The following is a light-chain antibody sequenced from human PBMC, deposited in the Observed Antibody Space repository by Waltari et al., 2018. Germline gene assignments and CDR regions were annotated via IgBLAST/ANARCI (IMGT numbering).Light chain of an antibody. J-gene: IGKJ4*01. CDR2: WAS. Sequence: DIVMTQSPDSLAVSLGERATINCKSSQCVLYSSNNKNYLAWYQPKPGQPPKLLIYWASTRESGVPDRFSGSGSGTDFTLTISSLQAADVAVYYCQQYYSTPLTFGGGTKVEIK. V-gene: IGKV4-1*01. CDR3: QQYYSTPLT. CDR1: QCVLYSSNNKNY.